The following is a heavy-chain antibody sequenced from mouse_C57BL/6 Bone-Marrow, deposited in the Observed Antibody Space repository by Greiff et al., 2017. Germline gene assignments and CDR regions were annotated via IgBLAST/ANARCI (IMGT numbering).Heavy chain of an antibody. J-gene: IGHJ3*01. CDR1: GYTFTSYW. CDR3: ARLDTTVVAPFAY. Sequence: VQLQQPGAELVKPGASVKLSCKASGYTFTSYWMQWVKQRPGQGLEWIGEIDPSDSYTNYHQKFKGKATLTVDTSSSTAYLQLSSLTSEDSAVYYCARLDTTVVAPFAYWGQGTLVTVSA. CDR2: IDPSDSYT. V-gene: IGHV1-50*01. D-gene: IGHD1-1*01.